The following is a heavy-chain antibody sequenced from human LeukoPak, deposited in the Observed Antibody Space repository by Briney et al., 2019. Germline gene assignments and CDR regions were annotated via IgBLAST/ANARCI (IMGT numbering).Heavy chain of an antibody. J-gene: IGHJ5*02. CDR1: WDRVSRHSDA. Sequence: PSQTLSLTCAISWDRVSRHSDAWNWLRHSPSRGLEWLGRTYYRSKWYNDYAVSVKSRITINPDTSKNQFSLQLNSVTPEDTAVYYCARESWDIEGYNWFDPWGQGTLVTVSS. CDR3: ARESWDIEGYNWFDP. CDR2: TYYRSKWYN. D-gene: IGHD2-15*01. V-gene: IGHV6-1*01.